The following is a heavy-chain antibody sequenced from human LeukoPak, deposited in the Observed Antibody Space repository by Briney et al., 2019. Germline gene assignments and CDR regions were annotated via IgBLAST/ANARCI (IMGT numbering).Heavy chain of an antibody. CDR2: IYSSGST. Sequence: SETLSLTCTVSGGSISGYSWSWIRQPAGKGLEWIGRIYSSGSTNYNPSLKSRVTMSVDTSKNQFSLKLSSVTAADTAVYYCAREGPNWGLLWGQGTLVTVSS. CDR3: AREGPNWGLL. CDR1: GGSISGYS. V-gene: IGHV4-4*07. D-gene: IGHD7-27*01. J-gene: IGHJ4*02.